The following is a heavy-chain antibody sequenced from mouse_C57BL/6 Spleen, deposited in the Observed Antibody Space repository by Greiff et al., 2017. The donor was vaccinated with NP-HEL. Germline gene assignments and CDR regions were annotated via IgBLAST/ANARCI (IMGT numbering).Heavy chain of an antibody. D-gene: IGHD2-3*01. CDR2: IYPGDGDT. Sequence: VQLQQSGPELVKPGASVKISCKASGYAFSSSWMNWVKQRPGKGLEWIGRIYPGDGDTNYNGKFKGKATLTADKSSSTAYMQLSSLTSEDSAVYFCARLGLLQYFDVWGTGTTVTVSS. J-gene: IGHJ1*03. CDR3: ARLGLLQYFDV. V-gene: IGHV1-82*01. CDR1: GYAFSSSW.